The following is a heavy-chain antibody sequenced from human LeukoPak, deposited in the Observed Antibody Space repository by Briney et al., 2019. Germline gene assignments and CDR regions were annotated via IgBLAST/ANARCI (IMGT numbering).Heavy chain of an antibody. V-gene: IGHV3-9*01. J-gene: IGHJ6*03. CDR1: GITFYDFA. CDR2: ISWNSGSI. CDR3: AKSPGRYYYYYMDV. Sequence: PGGSLSLYCAATGITFYDFAMHWVRQVRGKGLEWVSGISWNSGSIGYADSVKGRFTISRDNAKNSLYLQMNSQRAEDTTLYYCAKSPGRYYYYYMDVWGKGTTVNISS.